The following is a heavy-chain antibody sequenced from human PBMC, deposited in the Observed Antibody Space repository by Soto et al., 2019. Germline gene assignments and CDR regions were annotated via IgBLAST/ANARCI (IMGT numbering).Heavy chain of an antibody. CDR3: ARDLGRQYGDYDWFDP. D-gene: IGHD4-17*01. J-gene: IGHJ5*02. CDR2: IYYSGST. V-gene: IGHV4-59*01. CDR1: GGSISSYY. Sequence: SETLSLTCTVSGGSISSYYWSWIRQPPGKGLEWIGYIYYSGSTNYNPSLKSRVTISVDTSKNQFSLKLSSVTAADTAVYYCARDLGRQYGDYDWFDPWGQGTLVTVSS.